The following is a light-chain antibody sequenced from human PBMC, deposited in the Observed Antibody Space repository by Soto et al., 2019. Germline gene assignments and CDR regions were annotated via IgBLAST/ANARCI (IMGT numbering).Light chain of an antibody. CDR3: QSYDSSLSAYV. J-gene: IGLJ1*01. CDR2: GNT. V-gene: IGLV1-40*01. CDR1: SSNIGAGYP. Sequence: QLVLTQPPSVSGAPGQRITISCTGSSSNIGAGYPIHWYQQLPGTAPRLLIFGNTIRPSGVPARFSGSRSGLAITGLQAEDEADYYCQSYDSSLSAYVFGAGTKVTVL.